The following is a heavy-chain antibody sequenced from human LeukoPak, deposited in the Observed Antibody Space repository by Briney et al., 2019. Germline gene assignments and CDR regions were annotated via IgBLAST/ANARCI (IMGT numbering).Heavy chain of an antibody. J-gene: IGHJ4*02. CDR2: FNHTGRT. V-gene: IGHV4-38-2*02. D-gene: IGHD1-1*01. CDR3: ARDMGWNGLVDS. CDR1: GYSISLGYY. Sequence: PSETLSLTCTVSGYSISLGYYWGWIRQPPGKGLEWIGSFNHTGRTYYNPSLKSRVTVSGDTSKNQFSLKLSSVTAADTAVYYCARDMGWNGLVDSWGQGTLVTVSS.